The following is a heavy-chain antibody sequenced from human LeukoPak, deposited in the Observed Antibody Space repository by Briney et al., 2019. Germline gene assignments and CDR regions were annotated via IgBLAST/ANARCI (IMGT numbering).Heavy chain of an antibody. J-gene: IGHJ4*02. Sequence: GGSLRLSCAASGFTVGDYYMSWIRQAPGKGLEWVSYISSSGGTIYYADSVKGRFTISRDNAKNSLYLQMNSLRAEDTAVYYCGKTTAVYSSGQKPGWPVDYWGQGTLVTVSS. D-gene: IGHD6-19*01. CDR3: GKTTAVYSSGQKPGWPVDY. CDR2: ISSSGGTI. V-gene: IGHV3-11*01. CDR1: GFTVGDYY.